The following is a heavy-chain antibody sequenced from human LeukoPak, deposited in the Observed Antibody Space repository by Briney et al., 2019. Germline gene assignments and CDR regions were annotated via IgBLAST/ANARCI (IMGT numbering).Heavy chain of an antibody. J-gene: IGHJ5*02. CDR1: GGTFSSYA. CDR3: ARAGYCSGGSCPNWFDP. D-gene: IGHD2-15*01. CDR2: IIPILGIA. Sequence: ASVKASCKASGGTFSSYAISWVRQAPGQGLEWMGRIIPILGIANYAQKFQGRVTITADKSTSTAYMELSSLRSEDTAVYYCARAGYCSGGSCPNWFDPWGQGTLVTVSS. V-gene: IGHV1-69*04.